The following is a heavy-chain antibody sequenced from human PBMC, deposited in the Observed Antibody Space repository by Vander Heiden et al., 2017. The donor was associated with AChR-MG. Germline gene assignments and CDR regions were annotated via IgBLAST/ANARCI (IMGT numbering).Heavy chain of an antibody. CDR2: IRSEADNFAT. J-gene: IGHJ6*02. CDR3: ARAPGGEFPPNYGLNV. CDR1: GFTVRVST. V-gene: IGHV3-73*02. D-gene: IGHD3-10*01. Sequence: EVQLVESGGGLVQPGGSLKFSCSASGFTVRVSTIRWLRQAAGKGLEWVGRIRSEADNFATEYIESVKGRFTISRDDSKNTASLHLNSLKTEDTAVYYCARAPGGEFPPNYGLNVWGQGTTVIVSS.